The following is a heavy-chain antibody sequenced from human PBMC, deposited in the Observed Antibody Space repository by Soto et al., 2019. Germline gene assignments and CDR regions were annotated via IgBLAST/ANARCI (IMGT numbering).Heavy chain of an antibody. J-gene: IGHJ6*02. V-gene: IGHV5-10-1*01. D-gene: IGHD3-3*01. Sequence: PGESLKISCKGSGYSFTSYWISWVRQMPGKGLEWMGRIDPSDSYTNYSPSFQGHVTISADKSISTAYLQWSSLKASDTATYYCARQVRFLGSYLRHGRDVWGQGNTVTVSS. CDR3: ARQVRFLGSYLRHGRDV. CDR2: IDPSDSYT. CDR1: GYSFTSYW.